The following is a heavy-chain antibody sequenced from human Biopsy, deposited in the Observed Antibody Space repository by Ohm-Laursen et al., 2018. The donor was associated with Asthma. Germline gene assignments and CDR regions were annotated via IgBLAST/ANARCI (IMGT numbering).Heavy chain of an antibody. CDR2: INPNSGAT. J-gene: IGHJ5*02. CDR1: GYPFIGYH. CDR3: ARGQKSAGDRWFDP. Sequence: ASVKVSCKASGYPFIGYHIHWMRQAPGQGLEWMGRINPNSGATNYAQKFQGRVTMTRDTSISTAYMEVRRLRSDDTAVYYCARGQKSAGDRWFDPWGQGTLVTVSS. D-gene: IGHD6-13*01. V-gene: IGHV1-2*06.